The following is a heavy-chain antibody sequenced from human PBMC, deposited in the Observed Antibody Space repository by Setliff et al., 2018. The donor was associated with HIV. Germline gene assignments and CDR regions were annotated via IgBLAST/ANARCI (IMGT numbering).Heavy chain of an antibody. V-gene: IGHV1-18*01. CDR2: ISGYNGNT. Sequence: ASVKVSCKASGYTFSSYGISWVRQAPGQGLEWMGWISGYNGNTKYAQKLQGRVTMTTDTSTSTAYMELSSLRSEDTAVYYCARASDYVWGSCRSDAFDIWGQGTMVTVSS. CDR1: GYTFSSYG. J-gene: IGHJ3*02. D-gene: IGHD3-16*02. CDR3: ARASDYVWGSCRSDAFDI.